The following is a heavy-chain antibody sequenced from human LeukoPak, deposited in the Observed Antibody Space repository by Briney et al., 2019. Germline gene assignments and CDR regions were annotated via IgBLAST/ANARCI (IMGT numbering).Heavy chain of an antibody. Sequence: GASVKVSCKASGYTFTGYYMHWVRQAPGQGLEWMGWINPNSGGTNYAQKFQGRVTMTRDTSISTAYMELSRLRSDDTAVYYCAKAKTEYYYGSGAHFDFWGQGTLVTVSS. CDR1: GYTFTGYY. CDR3: AKAKTEYYYGSGAHFDF. V-gene: IGHV1-2*02. J-gene: IGHJ4*02. CDR2: INPNSGGT. D-gene: IGHD3-10*01.